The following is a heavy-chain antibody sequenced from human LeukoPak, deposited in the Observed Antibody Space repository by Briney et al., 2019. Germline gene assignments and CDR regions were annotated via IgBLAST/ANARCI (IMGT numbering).Heavy chain of an antibody. D-gene: IGHD6-19*01. CDR1: GGTFSSYA. Sequence: SVKVSCKASGGTFSSYAISWVRQAPGQGLEWMGGIIPIFGTANYAQKFQGRVTITADESTSTAYMELSSLRSGDTAVYYCARGVAVAAFYFDYWGQGTLVTVSS. CDR2: IIPIFGTA. J-gene: IGHJ4*02. CDR3: ARGVAVAAFYFDY. V-gene: IGHV1-69*13.